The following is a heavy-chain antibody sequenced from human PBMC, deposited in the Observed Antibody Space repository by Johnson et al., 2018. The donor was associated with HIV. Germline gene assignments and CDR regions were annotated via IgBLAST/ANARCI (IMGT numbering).Heavy chain of an antibody. Sequence: VQLVESRGGLVQPGGSLRLSCAASGFTFSNNYMNWVRQTPGKGLEWVSVVHRDGRLYYADSVKGRFTISRDSSKNTLFLQMNSLRVEDTAIYYCARAKVNWTQGDAFDVWGQGTMVTVAS. J-gene: IGHJ3*01. V-gene: IGHV3-66*01. CDR3: ARAKVNWTQGDAFDV. CDR1: GFTFSNNY. D-gene: IGHD1-1*01. CDR2: VHRDGRL.